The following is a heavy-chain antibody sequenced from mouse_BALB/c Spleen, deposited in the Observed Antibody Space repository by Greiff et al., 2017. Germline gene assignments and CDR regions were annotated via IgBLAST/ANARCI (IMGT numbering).Heavy chain of an antibody. J-gene: IGHJ2*01. CDR1: GYTFTSYY. D-gene: IGHD2-1*01. CDR3: ARNYGNSRY. Sequence: QVQLQQSGPELVKPGASVRISCKASGYTFTSYYIHWVKQRPGQGLEWIGWIYPGNVNTKYNEKFKGKAQLTVDTSSSTAYMQFSSLTTEDSAIYYCARNYGNSRYWGQGTTLTVSS. CDR2: IYPGNVNT. V-gene: IGHV1-66*01.